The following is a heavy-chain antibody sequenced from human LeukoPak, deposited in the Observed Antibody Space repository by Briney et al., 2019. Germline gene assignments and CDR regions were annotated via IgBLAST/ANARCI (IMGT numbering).Heavy chain of an antibody. Sequence: GGSLRLSCAASGFTFSSYGMHWVRQAPGKGLEWVAVISYDGSNKYYADSVKGRFTISRDNSKNTLYLQMNSLRAEDTAVYYCAKDLIADPRFAAYYYDSSGYYYPDAFDIWGQGTMVTVSS. D-gene: IGHD3-22*01. CDR1: GFTFSSYG. CDR2: ISYDGSNK. J-gene: IGHJ3*02. CDR3: AKDLIADPRFAAYYYDSSGYYYPDAFDI. V-gene: IGHV3-30*18.